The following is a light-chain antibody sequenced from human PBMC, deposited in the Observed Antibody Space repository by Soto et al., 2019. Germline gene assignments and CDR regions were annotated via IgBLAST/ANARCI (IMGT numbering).Light chain of an antibody. V-gene: IGKV3-11*01. J-gene: IGKJ5*01. CDR2: DAS. Sequence: EIVLTQSPATLSLSPGERATLSCRASQSVSSYFSWYQQKPGQAPSLLIYDASNRATGIPARFSGSGSGTDFTLTIRSLEPEDFAVYYCQRRSNWITFGQGTRLEIK. CDR3: QRRSNWIT. CDR1: QSVSSY.